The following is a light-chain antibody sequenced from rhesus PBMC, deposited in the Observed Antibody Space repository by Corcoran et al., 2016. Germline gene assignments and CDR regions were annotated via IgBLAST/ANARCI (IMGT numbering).Light chain of an antibody. CDR3: QQYTSSPFP. J-gene: IGKJ3*01. CDR2: KAS. Sequence: DIQMTQSPSSLSASVGDTVTITCRASQSIRSWVAWYQQKPGKAPKLLIYKASSLTSGVPSRFSGSGPGTDFTLTTSSLQYEDFATAYCQQYTSSPFPFGPGTKLDIK. CDR1: QSIRSW. V-gene: IGKV1-22*01.